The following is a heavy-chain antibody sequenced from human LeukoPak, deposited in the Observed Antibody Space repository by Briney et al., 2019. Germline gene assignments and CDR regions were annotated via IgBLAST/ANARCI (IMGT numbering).Heavy chain of an antibody. CDR2: ISGSGGST. J-gene: IGHJ4*02. CDR3: AKDVRGGCTGPTCRY. D-gene: IGHD2-8*02. CDR1: GFTFSSYA. Sequence: GGSLRLSCAASGFTFSSYAMSWVRQAPGKGLEWVSAISGSGGSTYYADSVKGRFTISRDNSENTVYLQMNSLRAEDTAVYYCAKDVRGGCTGPTCRYWGQGTLVTVSS. V-gene: IGHV3-23*01.